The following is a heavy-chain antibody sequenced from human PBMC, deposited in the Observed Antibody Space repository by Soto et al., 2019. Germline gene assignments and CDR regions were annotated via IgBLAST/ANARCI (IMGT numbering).Heavy chain of an antibody. J-gene: IGHJ4*02. V-gene: IGHV3-7*04. CDR2: IKQDGSEK. CDR3: ARDYYDSSGYYPRFDY. CDR1: GVTFTSYV. D-gene: IGHD3-22*01. Sequence: GGSLRLSWASSGVTFTSYVMIWVRQAPGKGLEWVANIKQDGSEKYYVDSVKGRFTISRDNAKNSLYLQMNSLRAEDTAVYYCARDYYDSSGYYPRFDYWGQGTLVTVSS.